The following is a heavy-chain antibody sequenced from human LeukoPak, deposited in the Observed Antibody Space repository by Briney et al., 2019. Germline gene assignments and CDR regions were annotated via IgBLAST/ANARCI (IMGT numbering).Heavy chain of an antibody. J-gene: IGHJ4*02. CDR2: ISWNSGSI. CDR1: GFTFDDYA. CDR3: AKGRGFDY. D-gene: IGHD3-10*01. Sequence: GGSLRLFCGASGFTFDDYAMHGVRQAPGKGLGWVSGISWNSGSIGYADSVKGRFTISRDNAKNSLYLQMNSLRAEDTALYYCAKGRGFDYWGQGTLVTVSS. V-gene: IGHV3-9*01.